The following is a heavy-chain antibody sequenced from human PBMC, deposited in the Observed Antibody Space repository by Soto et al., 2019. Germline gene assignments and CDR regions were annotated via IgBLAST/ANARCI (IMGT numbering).Heavy chain of an antibody. CDR3: ARVRKYYYDSSGQAAYYFDY. CDR1: GFTFSSYD. J-gene: IGHJ4*02. V-gene: IGHV3-13*01. D-gene: IGHD3-22*01. CDR2: IGTAGDT. Sequence: PVGSLRLSCAASGFTFSSYDMHWVRQATGKGLEWVSAIGTAGDTYYPGSVKGRFTISRENAKNSLYLQMNRLRAGDTAVYYCARVRKYYYDSSGQAAYYFDYWGQGTLVTVSS.